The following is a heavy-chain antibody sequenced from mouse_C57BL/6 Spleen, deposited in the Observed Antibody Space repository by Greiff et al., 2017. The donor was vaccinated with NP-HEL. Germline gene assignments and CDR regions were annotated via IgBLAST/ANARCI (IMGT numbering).Heavy chain of an antibody. CDR3: AREGYYYGSSLRDYAMDY. CDR1: GYTFTSYW. J-gene: IGHJ4*01. Sequence: QVQLQQPGAELVMPGASVKLSCKASGYTFTSYWMHWVKQRPGQGLEWIGEIDPSDSYTNYNQKFKGKSTLTVDKSSSTAYMQLSSLTSEDSAVYYCAREGYYYGSSLRDYAMDYWGQGTSVTVSS. V-gene: IGHV1-69*01. CDR2: IDPSDSYT. D-gene: IGHD1-1*01.